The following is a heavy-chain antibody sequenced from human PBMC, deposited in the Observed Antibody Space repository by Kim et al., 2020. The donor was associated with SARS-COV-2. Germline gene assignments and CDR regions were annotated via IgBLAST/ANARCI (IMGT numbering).Heavy chain of an antibody. CDR3: SRVKGYSGHGYFDY. Sequence: GGSLRLSCAASGFAFSTYDMHWVRHRAGEGLEWVSTIGTTANTYYRGPVEGRFTISRDDAKNALYLQMDSLRAEDTAVYYCSRVKGYSGHGYFDYLGQG. CDR2: IGTTANT. J-gene: IGHJ4*02. CDR1: GFAFSTYD. D-gene: IGHD5-12*01. V-gene: IGHV3-13*01.